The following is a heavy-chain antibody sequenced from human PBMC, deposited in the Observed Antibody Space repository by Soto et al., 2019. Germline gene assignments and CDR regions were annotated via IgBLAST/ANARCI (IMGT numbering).Heavy chain of an antibody. Sequence: ASVKVSCKASGYTFTGYYMHWVRQAPGQGLEWMGWINPNSGGTNYAQKFQGRVTMTRDTSISTAYMELSRLRSDDTAVYYCARDRGWIQLVGYYYYGMDVWGQGTTVTVSS. V-gene: IGHV1-2*02. CDR3: ARDRGWIQLVGYYYYGMDV. D-gene: IGHD5-18*01. CDR1: GYTFTGYY. J-gene: IGHJ6*02. CDR2: INPNSGGT.